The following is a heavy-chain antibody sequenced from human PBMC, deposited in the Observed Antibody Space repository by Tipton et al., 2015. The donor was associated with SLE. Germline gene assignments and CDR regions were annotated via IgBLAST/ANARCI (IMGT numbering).Heavy chain of an antibody. CDR3: ARDRGSSYGLDY. D-gene: IGHD6-13*01. Sequence: TLSLTCTVSGGSISSGNYFWSWIRQPAGKGLDWIGHIYASGNSNYNPSLKSRVTMSVDTSKNQFSLRLTSVTAADTAVYYCARDRGSSYGLDYWGQGTLVTVSS. V-gene: IGHV4-61*09. J-gene: IGHJ4*02. CDR2: IYASGNS. CDR1: GGSISSGNYF.